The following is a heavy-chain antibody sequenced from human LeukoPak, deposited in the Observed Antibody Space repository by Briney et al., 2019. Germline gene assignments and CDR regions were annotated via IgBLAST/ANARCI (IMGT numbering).Heavy chain of an antibody. CDR3: ARTSSSWLFYFDY. CDR2: INPNSGGT. V-gene: IGHV1-2*02. CDR1: GYTFTGYY. D-gene: IGHD6-13*01. Sequence: ASVRVSRKASGYTFTGYYMHWVRQAPGQGLEWMGWINPNSGGTNYAQKFQGRVTMTRDTSISTAYMELSRLRSDDTAVYYCARTSSSWLFYFDYWGQGTLVTVSS. J-gene: IGHJ4*02.